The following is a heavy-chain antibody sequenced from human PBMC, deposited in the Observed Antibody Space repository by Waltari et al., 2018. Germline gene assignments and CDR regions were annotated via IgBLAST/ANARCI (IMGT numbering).Heavy chain of an antibody. Sequence: EMQLVETGGAFIQPGGSMRLSCSVSGFAVTTTYMSWVRQAPGEGLGGVCASESRGHRKYAASGKGRLTISRDSSRNTLDLQMNSLRAEDTAVYFCSRAPNVGARVPIYGMDGWGQGTTVTVSS. CDR3: SRAPNVGARVPIYGMDG. V-gene: IGHV3-53*02. CDR1: GFAVTTTY. J-gene: IGHJ6*02. CDR2: SESRGHR. D-gene: IGHD3-10*01.